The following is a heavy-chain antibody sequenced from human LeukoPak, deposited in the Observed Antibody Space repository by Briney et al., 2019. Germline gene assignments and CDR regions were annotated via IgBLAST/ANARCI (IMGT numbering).Heavy chain of an antibody. J-gene: IGHJ5*02. D-gene: IGHD1-26*01. V-gene: IGHV4-61*02. CDR3: ARAPTSGGYGGGGNWFDP. CDR1: GGSISSGSYY. Sequence: PSETLSLTCTVSGGSISSGSYYWSWIRQPAGKGLEWIGRIYTSGSTNYNPSLKSRVTISVDTSKNQFSLKLSSVTAADTAVYYCARAPTSGGYGGGGNWFDPWGQGTLVTVSS. CDR2: IYTSGST.